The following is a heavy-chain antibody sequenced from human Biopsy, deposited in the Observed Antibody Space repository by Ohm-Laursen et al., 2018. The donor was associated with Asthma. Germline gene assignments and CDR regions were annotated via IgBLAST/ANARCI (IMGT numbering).Heavy chain of an antibody. CDR3: ARGVDRVTGLLDHFDS. CDR2: VYYSGST. CDR1: GGSINNFY. Sequence: VTLSLTCTVSGGSINNFYWSWIRQPPGKGLESIGHVYYSGSTNYNPSLKSRVTISVDASKNQFSLKLTSVTAADTAVYYCARGVDRVTGLLDHFDSWGQGTLVTVSS. J-gene: IGHJ4*02. D-gene: IGHD2-21*02. V-gene: IGHV4-59*01.